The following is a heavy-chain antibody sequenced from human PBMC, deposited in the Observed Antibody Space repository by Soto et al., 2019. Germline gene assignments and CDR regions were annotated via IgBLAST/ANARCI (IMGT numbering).Heavy chain of an antibody. D-gene: IGHD4-17*01. CDR1: GFTFSSYG. J-gene: IGHJ4*02. CDR2: ISYDGSNK. V-gene: IGHV3-30*03. Sequence: GGSLRLSCAASGFTFSSYGMHWVRQAPGKGLEWVAVISYDGSNKYYADSVKGRFTISRDNSKNTLYLQMNSLRAEDTAVYYCARGGHGDYGDFSADYWGQGTLVTVSS. CDR3: ARGGHGDYGDFSADY.